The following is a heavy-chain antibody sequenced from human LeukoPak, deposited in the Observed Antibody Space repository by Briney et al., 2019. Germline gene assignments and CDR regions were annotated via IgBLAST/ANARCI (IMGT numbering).Heavy chain of an antibody. CDR1: GDSISRSSYF. CDR3: ARWRSAGLDY. Sequence: PSQTLSLTCTVSGDSISRSSYFWSWIRQPAGKGLEWIGRIYGSGSTDYSPSLKSRVTMSVDTSKNQFSLKLTSVTAADTAIYYCARWRSAGLDYWGQGNQVTVSS. J-gene: IGHJ4*02. CDR2: IYGSGST. V-gene: IGHV4-61*02. D-gene: IGHD6-19*01.